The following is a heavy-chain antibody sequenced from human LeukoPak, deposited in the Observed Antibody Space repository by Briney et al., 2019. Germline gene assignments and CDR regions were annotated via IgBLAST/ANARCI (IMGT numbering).Heavy chain of an antibody. CDR2: IYDGGST. V-gene: IGHV4-4*02. CDR1: GVSISSNLW. J-gene: IGHJ4*02. CDR3: ARGQAARPPYFDY. D-gene: IGHD6-6*01. Sequence: SETLSLTCAVSGVSISSNLWWTWVRQPPGKGLEWIGEIYDGGSTNYNPSLKSRVAMSADKSSNQFSLKLTSVTAADTAVYYCARGQAARPPYFDYWGQGALVTVSS.